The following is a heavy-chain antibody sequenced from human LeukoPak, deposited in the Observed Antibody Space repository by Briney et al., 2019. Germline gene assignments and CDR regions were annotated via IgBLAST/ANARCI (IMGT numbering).Heavy chain of an antibody. CDR2: ISFHGTDS. V-gene: IGHV3-30*04. CDR3: AELGITMIGGV. Sequence: GGSLRLSCAASGFTFIGYAIHWVRQAPGKGLEWVAVISFHGTDSFYADSVKGRFTISRDNSKNTLYLQMSSLRADDTAVYYCAELGITMIGGVWGKGTTVTISS. CDR1: GFTFIGYA. D-gene: IGHD3-10*02. J-gene: IGHJ6*04.